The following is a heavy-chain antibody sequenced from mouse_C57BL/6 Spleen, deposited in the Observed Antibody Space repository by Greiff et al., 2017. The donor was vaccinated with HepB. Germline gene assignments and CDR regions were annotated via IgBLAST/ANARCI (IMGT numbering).Heavy chain of an antibody. Sequence: QLQQPGAELVMPGASVKLSCKASGYTFTSYWMHWVKQRPGQGLEWIGEIDPSDSYTNYNQKFKGKSTLTVDKSSSTAYMQLSSLTSEDSAVYYCARESFFDYWGQGTTLTVSS. J-gene: IGHJ2*01. CDR2: IDPSDSYT. CDR3: ARESFFDY. V-gene: IGHV1-69*01. CDR1: GYTFTSYW.